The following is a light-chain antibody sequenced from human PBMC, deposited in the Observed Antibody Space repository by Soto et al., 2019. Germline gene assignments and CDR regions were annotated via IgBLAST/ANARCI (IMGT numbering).Light chain of an antibody. V-gene: IGLV4-69*01. CDR1: SGHSSYA. J-gene: IGLJ3*02. CDR3: QTWGTGLLV. Sequence: QPVLTQSPSASASLGASVKLTCTLSSGHSSYAIAWHQQQPEKGPRYLMKLNSDGSHSKGDGIPDRFSGSSSGAERYLTIARRQSEDEADYYCQTWGTGLLVFGGGTKVTVL. CDR2: LNSDGSH.